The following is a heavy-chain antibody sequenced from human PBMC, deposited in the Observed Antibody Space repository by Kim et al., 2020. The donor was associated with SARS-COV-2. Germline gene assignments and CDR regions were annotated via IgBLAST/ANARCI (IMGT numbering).Heavy chain of an antibody. Sequence: GGSLRLSCAASGFTFDDYAMHWVRQAPGKGLEWVSLISGDGGSTYYADSVKGRFTISRDNSKNSLYLQMNSLRTEDTALYYCAKDIIPRGSTMVRGVIQNYYYYGMDVWGQGTTVTVSS. CDR1: GFTFDDYA. J-gene: IGHJ6*02. CDR2: ISGDGGST. V-gene: IGHV3-43*02. D-gene: IGHD3-10*01. CDR3: AKDIIPRGSTMVRGVIQNYYYYGMDV.